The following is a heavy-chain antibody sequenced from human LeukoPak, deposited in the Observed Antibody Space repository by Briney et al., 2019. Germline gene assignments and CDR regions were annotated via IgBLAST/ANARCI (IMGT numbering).Heavy chain of an antibody. Sequence: ASVKVSCKASGYTFTGYYMHWVRQAPGQGLEWMGWINPNSGNTNYAQKLQGRVTMTTDTSTSTAYMELRSLRSDDTAVYYCARDLASGGSYSDYWGQGTLVTVSS. CDR2: INPNSGNT. J-gene: IGHJ4*02. CDR1: GYTFTGYY. V-gene: IGHV1-18*04. D-gene: IGHD2-15*01. CDR3: ARDLASGGSYSDY.